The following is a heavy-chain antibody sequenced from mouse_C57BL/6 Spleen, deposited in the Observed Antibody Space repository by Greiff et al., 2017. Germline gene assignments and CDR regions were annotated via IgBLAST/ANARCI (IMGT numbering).Heavy chain of an antibody. D-gene: IGHD2-3*01. J-gene: IGHJ3*01. Sequence: VQLQQSGAELAKPGASVKLSCKASGYTFTSYWMHWVKQRPGQGLEWIGYINPSSGYTKYNQKFKDKATLPADKSSSTAYMQLSSLTYEDSAVYYCARNDGYYPSYWGQGTLVTVSA. CDR2: INPSSGYT. V-gene: IGHV1-7*01. CDR1: GYTFTSYW. CDR3: ARNDGYYPSY.